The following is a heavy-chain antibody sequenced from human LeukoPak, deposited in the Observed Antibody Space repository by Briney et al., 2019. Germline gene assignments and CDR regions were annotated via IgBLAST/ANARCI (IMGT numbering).Heavy chain of an antibody. V-gene: IGHV4-30-4*01. J-gene: IGHJ5*02. Sequence: SQTLSLTCTVSGGSISSGDYYWSWIRQPPGKGLEWIGYIYYSGSTYYNPSLKSRVTISVDTSKNQFSLKLSSVTAADTAVYYCARDRLGYYSGGSCQMAWGQGTLVTVSS. D-gene: IGHD2-15*01. CDR2: IYYSGST. CDR3: ARDRLGYYSGGSCQMA. CDR1: GGSISSGDYY.